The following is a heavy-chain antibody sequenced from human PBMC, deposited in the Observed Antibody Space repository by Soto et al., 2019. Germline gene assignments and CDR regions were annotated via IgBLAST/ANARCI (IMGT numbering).Heavy chain of an antibody. Sequence: EVQLLESGGGLVQPGGSLRLSCAGSGFTCTDYALSWVRQAPGKGLELVATISGIGGSTYLADSVKGRLSISRDNSKNPVCLLMDSLRAEVTAVYFCARGSSGYISSWYYFDSWGRGTLVTVS. CDR1: GFTCTDYA. CDR2: ISGIGGST. CDR3: ARGSSGYISSWYYFDS. D-gene: IGHD6-13*01. J-gene: IGHJ4*02. V-gene: IGHV3-23*01.